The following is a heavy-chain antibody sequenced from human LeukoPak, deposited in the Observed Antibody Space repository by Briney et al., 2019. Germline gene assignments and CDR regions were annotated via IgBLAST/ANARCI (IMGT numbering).Heavy chain of an antibody. V-gene: IGHV4-4*07. J-gene: IGHJ5*02. Sequence: SGTLSLTCTVSGGSISSYYWSWIRQPAGKGLEWIGRIYTSGSTNHNPSLKSRVTMSVDTSKNQLSLKLSSVTAADTAVYYCAREGLIRSRWFDPWGQGTLVTVSS. D-gene: IGHD3/OR15-3a*01. CDR1: GGSISSYY. CDR2: IYTSGST. CDR3: AREGLIRSRWFDP.